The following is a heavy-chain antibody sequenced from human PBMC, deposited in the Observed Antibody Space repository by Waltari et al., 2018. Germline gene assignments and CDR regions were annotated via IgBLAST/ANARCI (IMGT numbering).Heavy chain of an antibody. Sequence: QVHLQESGPGLVKPSETLSLTCTVSGGSISSYYRSWIRQPPGKGLEWIGYVFSSGSTNYNPSLKSRVTISVDTSNNQFSLKLNSVTAADTAVYFCARDRYCSGGTCHDWYLDLWGRGTLVTVSS. CDR3: ARDRYCSGGTCHDWYLDL. J-gene: IGHJ2*01. CDR2: VFSSGST. D-gene: IGHD2-15*01. CDR1: GGSISSYY. V-gene: IGHV4-59*01.